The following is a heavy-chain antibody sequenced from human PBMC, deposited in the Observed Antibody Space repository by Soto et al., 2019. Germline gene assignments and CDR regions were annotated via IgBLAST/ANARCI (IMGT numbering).Heavy chain of an antibody. CDR1: GFTFSSHA. V-gene: IGHV3-23*01. J-gene: IGHJ4*02. Sequence: EVQLLESGGGLVQPGRSLRLSCTASGFTFSSHAMTWVRQAPGKGLEWVSGLSDSGASIYYADSVKGRFTIYRDNSMNTLYLQMNTLRVEDTAVYYCAKVSSSWYAGFFDLWGQGTLVTVSS. CDR3: AKVSSSWYAGFFDL. CDR2: LSDSGASI. D-gene: IGHD6-13*01.